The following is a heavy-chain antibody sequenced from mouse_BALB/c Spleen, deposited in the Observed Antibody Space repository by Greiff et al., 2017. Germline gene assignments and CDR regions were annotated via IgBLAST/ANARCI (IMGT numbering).Heavy chain of an antibody. J-gene: IGHJ4*01. Sequence: QVHVKQPGAELVKPGASVKLSCKASGYTFTSYWMHWVKQRPGQGLEWIGEINPSNGRTNYNEKFKSKATLTVDKSSSTAYMQLSSLTSEDSAVYYCARLGLSGTFYAMDYWGQGTSVTVSS. CDR3: ARLGLSGTFYAMDY. V-gene: IGHV1S81*02. D-gene: IGHD4-1*01. CDR2: INPSNGRT. CDR1: GYTFTSYW.